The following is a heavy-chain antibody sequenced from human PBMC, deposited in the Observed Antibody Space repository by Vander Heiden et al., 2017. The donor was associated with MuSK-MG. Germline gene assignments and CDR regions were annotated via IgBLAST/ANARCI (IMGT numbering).Heavy chain of an antibody. Sequence: QVQLQESGLGLVKPSETLSLTCTVSGRSIIGDYWGWIRQSPDKGLEWIGHIYYGNTKYNPSLKSRVTISEDTSKNQFSLKVTSVTAADTAVFYCARLATRLGGGTYFDYWGQGILVTVSS. CDR3: ARLATRLGGGTYFDY. CDR2: IYYGNT. CDR1: GRSIIGDY. V-gene: IGHV4-59*08. D-gene: IGHD3-16*01. J-gene: IGHJ4*02.